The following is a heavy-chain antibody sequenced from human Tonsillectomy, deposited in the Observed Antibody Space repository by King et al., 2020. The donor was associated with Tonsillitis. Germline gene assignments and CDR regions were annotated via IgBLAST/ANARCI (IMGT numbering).Heavy chain of an antibody. CDR2: ISVYNGNT. CDR3: ARVIVVVVAATSNWFDP. CDR1: GYTFTSYG. Sequence: VQLVESGAEVKKPGASVKVSCTASGYTFTSYGISWVRQAPGQGLEWMGWISVYNGNTNYAQKLQGRVTMTTDTSTSTAYMELRSLRSDDTAVYYCARVIVVVVAATSNWFDPWGQGTLVTGSS. D-gene: IGHD2-15*01. V-gene: IGHV1-18*04. J-gene: IGHJ5*02.